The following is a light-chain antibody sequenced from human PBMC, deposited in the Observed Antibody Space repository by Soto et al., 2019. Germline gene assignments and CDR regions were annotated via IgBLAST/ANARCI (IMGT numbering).Light chain of an antibody. V-gene: IGKV3-20*01. CDR1: QTIRSTY. CDR2: GAS. J-gene: IGKJ5*01. Sequence: DIVLTQSPGTLSLSPGERVTLSCRASQTIRSTYFAWYQQKPGQAPRLLIYGASSRATGIPVRFSGTGSGTDFALTISRLEPEDSVVYYCQQYGSSLITFGRGTRLEIK. CDR3: QQYGSSLIT.